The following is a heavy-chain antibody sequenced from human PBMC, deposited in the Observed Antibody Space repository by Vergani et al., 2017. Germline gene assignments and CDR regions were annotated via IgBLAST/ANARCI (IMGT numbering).Heavy chain of an antibody. CDR1: GYTFTGYY. CDR2: INPNSGGT. CDR3: ARALPKWTYYNWFDP. J-gene: IGHJ5*02. D-gene: IGHD1-26*01. Sequence: QVQLVQSGAEVKKPGASVKVSCKASGYTFTGYYMHWVRQAPGQGLEWMGWINPNSGGTNYAQKFQGRVTMTRDTSISTAYMELSRLRSDDTAVYYCARALPKWTYYNWFDPWGQGTLVTVSS. V-gene: IGHV1-2*02.